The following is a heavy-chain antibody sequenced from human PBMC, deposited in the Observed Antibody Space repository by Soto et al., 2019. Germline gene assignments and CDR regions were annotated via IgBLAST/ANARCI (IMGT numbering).Heavy chain of an antibody. CDR3: ARASWYSTGWGFDS. Sequence: SETLSLTCTVSGGSINNNYWSYIRQPPGKGLEWIGYVYHTGSTNYNPSLKSRVTMSMDTSKNQVSLKLNSVTAADTAVYYCARASWYSTGWGFDSWGQGTLVTVSS. CDR2: VYHTGST. V-gene: IGHV4-59*01. D-gene: IGHD6-19*01. J-gene: IGHJ5*01. CDR1: GGSINNNY.